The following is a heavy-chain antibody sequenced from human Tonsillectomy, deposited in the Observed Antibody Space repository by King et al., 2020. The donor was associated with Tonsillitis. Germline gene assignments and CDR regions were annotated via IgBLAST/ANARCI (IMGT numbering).Heavy chain of an antibody. Sequence: VQSGAEVKKPGASVRVSCQASGYTFSDYYIHWVRQAPGQGLEWMGWNNPKSGGTNYAQRFQGRVTMTRDTSTSTAYMDLGRLRNDDTAIYYCARGRGGEWWEILPFDIWGQGTMVTVSS. V-gene: IGHV1-2*02. CDR2: NNPKSGGT. D-gene: IGHD2-15*01. CDR3: ARGRGGEWWEILPFDI. J-gene: IGHJ3*02. CDR1: GYTFSDYY.